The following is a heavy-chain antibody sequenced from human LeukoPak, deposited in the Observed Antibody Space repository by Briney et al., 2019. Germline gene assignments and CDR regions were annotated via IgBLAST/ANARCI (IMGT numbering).Heavy chain of an antibody. V-gene: IGHV3-23*01. CDR1: GFTFISYA. CDR2: ISGSGAST. Sequence: GRSLRLSCAASGFTFISYAMSWVRQAPGRGLEWLSTISGSGASTYYADSVKGRFTISRDNSKNMLYLQMNSLRVEDTAVYYCAKDPPGGGSSRSVDHWGQGTLVTVS. D-gene: IGHD6-13*01. CDR3: AKDPPGGGSSRSVDH. J-gene: IGHJ4*02.